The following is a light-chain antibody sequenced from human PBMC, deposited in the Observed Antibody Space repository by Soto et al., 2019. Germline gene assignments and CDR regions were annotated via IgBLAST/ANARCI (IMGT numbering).Light chain of an antibody. CDR2: EVT. Sequence: QPASVSGSPGQSITISCTGTSSDIGGYNFVSWYQQHPGKAPKLMFYEVTNRPSGISNRFSGSKSDNTASLTISGVQPEDEADYYCSSYRTMTTLVFGGGTKLTVL. CDR1: SSDIGGYNF. V-gene: IGLV2-14*01. J-gene: IGLJ2*01. CDR3: SSYRTMTTLV.